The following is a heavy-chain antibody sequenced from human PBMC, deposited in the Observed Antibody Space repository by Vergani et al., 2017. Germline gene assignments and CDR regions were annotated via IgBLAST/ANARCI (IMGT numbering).Heavy chain of an antibody. Sequence: QVQLVQSGAEVKKPGASVKVSCKASGYTFTSYYMHWVRQAPGQGLEWMGIINPSGGSTSYAQKFQGRVTMTRDTSTSTVYMELSSLRSEDTAVYYCARDSRYCSGDKCYIHPWFDSWGPGTLVTVSS. V-gene: IGHV1-46*01. D-gene: IGHD2-15*01. CDR3: ARDSRYCSGDKCYIHPWFDS. CDR2: INPSGGST. J-gene: IGHJ5*01. CDR1: GYTFTSYY.